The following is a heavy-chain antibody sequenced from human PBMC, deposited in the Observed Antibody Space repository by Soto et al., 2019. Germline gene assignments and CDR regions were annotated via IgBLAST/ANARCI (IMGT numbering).Heavy chain of an antibody. J-gene: IGHJ3*01. Sequence: QVQLQESGPGLVKPSETLSLTCTVSGVSITRYYWSWIRQPPGKALEWISYIYYSGRTDNNPSLKSRVTISLDPAKKQFSLKLKSVTAADTAVYYCARDLGIRSGRFDAWGQGTMVTVSA. V-gene: IGHV4-59*01. D-gene: IGHD3-3*02. CDR3: ARDLGIRSGRFDA. CDR2: IYYSGRT. CDR1: GVSITRYY.